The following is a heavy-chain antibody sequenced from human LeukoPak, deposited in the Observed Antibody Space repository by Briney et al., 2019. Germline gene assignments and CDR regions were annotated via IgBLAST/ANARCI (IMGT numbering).Heavy chain of an antibody. D-gene: IGHD2-8*01. Sequence: GGSLRLSCAASGFTFDDYGMSWVRQAPGKGLEWVSGINWNGGSTGYADSVKGRFTISRDNARNSLYLQMNSLRSEDTAVYYCARDSRRDIVLTRWGQGTLVTVSS. J-gene: IGHJ4*02. CDR3: ARDSRRDIVLTR. CDR1: GFTFDDYG. V-gene: IGHV3-20*04. CDR2: INWNGGST.